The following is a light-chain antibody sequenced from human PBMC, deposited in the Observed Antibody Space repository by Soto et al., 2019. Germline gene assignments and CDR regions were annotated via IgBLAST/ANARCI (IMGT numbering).Light chain of an antibody. Sequence: SYELTQPLSVSVALGQTARITCGGDNIESKNVHWYQQKPGQAPVLVIYRNRSRPSGIPERFSGSSSGNTATLTITGAQAGDDADYYCQLWDSLVVFGGGTKLTVL. CDR1: NIESKN. CDR3: QLWDSLVV. CDR2: RNR. V-gene: IGLV3-9*01. J-gene: IGLJ2*01.